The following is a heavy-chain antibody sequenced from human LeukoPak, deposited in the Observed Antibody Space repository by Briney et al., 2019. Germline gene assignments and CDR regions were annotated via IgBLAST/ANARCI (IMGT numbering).Heavy chain of an antibody. Sequence: GGSLRLSCAASGFTFSSYSMNWVRQAPGKGLEWVSSISSSSSYIYYADSVKGRFTISRDNAKNSLYLQMNSLRAEDTAVYYCASDVEGYSSSWYRDGFDYWGQGTLVTVSS. V-gene: IGHV3-21*01. J-gene: IGHJ4*02. CDR3: ASDVEGYSSSWYRDGFDY. CDR1: GFTFSSYS. D-gene: IGHD6-13*01. CDR2: ISSSSSYI.